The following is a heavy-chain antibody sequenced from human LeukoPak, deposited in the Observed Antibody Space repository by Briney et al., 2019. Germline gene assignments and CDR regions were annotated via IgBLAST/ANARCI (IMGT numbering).Heavy chain of an antibody. CDR3: AKEGRSLQTY. D-gene: IGHD5-24*01. J-gene: IGHJ4*02. CDR2: IKEDGTET. Sequence: GGSLRLSCAASGFTFSSYAMHWVRLAPGKGLEWVANIKEDGTETYYVDSVKGRFAISRDNAKNSLYLQMNSLRVEDTAVYYCAKEGRSLQTYWGQGTLVTVSS. CDR1: GFTFSSYA. V-gene: IGHV3-7*03.